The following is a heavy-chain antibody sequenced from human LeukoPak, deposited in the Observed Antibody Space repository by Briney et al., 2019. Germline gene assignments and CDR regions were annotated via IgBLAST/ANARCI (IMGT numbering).Heavy chain of an antibody. D-gene: IGHD5-18*01. J-gene: IGHJ4*02. CDR3: ARDLDSGTTEQLWFHPVDY. V-gene: IGHV3-30-3*01. Sequence: GGSLRLSCAASGFTFSSYAMHWVRQAPGKGLEWVAVISYDGSNKYYADSVKGRFTISRDNSKNTLYLQMNSLRAEDTAVYYCARDLDSGTTEQLWFHPVDYWGQGTLVTVSS. CDR2: ISYDGSNK. CDR1: GFTFSSYA.